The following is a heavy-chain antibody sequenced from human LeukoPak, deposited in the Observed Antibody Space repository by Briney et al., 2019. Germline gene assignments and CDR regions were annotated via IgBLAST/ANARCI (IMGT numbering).Heavy chain of an antibody. CDR3: AREGPSFWSGPDYGMDV. Sequence: SETLSLTCTVSGGSVSSGSYYWGWIRQPPGKGLEWIGYIYYSGSTNYNPSLKSRVNISVDTSKNRFSLKLSSVTAADTAVYYCAREGPSFWSGPDYGMDVWGQGTTVTVSS. V-gene: IGHV4-61*01. J-gene: IGHJ6*02. D-gene: IGHD3-3*01. CDR1: GGSVSSGSYY. CDR2: IYYSGST.